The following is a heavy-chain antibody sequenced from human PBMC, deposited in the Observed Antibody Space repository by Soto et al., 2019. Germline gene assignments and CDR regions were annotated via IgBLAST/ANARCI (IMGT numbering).Heavy chain of an antibody. V-gene: IGHV4-59*01. CDR3: AREGYNFGPFDY. Sequence: SETLSLTCTVSGGSLSSYYWSWIRRPPGMGLEWIASISYSGTTNYNSSLKSRVTISIDTSKNQFSLKFNSVTAADTAVYYCAREGYNFGPFDYWGQRALVTGSS. CDR1: GGSLSSYY. CDR2: ISYSGTT. J-gene: IGHJ4*02. D-gene: IGHD5-18*01.